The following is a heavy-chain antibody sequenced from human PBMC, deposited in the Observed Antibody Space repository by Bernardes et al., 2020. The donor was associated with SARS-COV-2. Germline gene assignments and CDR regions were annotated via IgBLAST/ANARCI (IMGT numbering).Heavy chain of an antibody. D-gene: IGHD6-19*01. Sequence: GGSLRLSCAASGFSFSIYAMTWVRQAPGKGLEWVSGIGGSDDTTYYADSVRGRFTISRDNSKNTLFLQMDSLKAEDTARYYCARPVQWLVSLKYWGPGTLVTATS. CDR3: ARPVQWLVSLKY. CDR1: GFSFSIYA. J-gene: IGHJ4*02. V-gene: IGHV3-23*01. CDR2: IGGSDDTT.